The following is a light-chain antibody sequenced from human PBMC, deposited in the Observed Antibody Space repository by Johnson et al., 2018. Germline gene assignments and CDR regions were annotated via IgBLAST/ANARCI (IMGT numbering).Light chain of an antibody. V-gene: IGLV1-51*02. CDR1: SSNIGNNY. Sequence: QSVLTQPPSVSAAPGQKVTISCSGSSSNIGNNYVSWYQQLPGTAPKLLIYENNKRPSGIPDRFSGSKSGKSATLGLTGLQTGDEADYYCGTWDSSLSAGNVFGTGTKVNVL. J-gene: IGLJ1*01. CDR3: GTWDSSLSAGNV. CDR2: ENN.